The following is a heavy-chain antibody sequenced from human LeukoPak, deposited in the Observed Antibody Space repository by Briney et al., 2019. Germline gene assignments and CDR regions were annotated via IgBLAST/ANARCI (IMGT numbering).Heavy chain of an antibody. CDR2: INPNSGGT. Sequence: SVKVSCKASGYTVTGYYMHWMRKAPGQGHELMGWINPNSGGTNYAKKSQSRVTITRVESINTVYMETSRPVTDDTAVEYYVREEXAXHTLFDHWGQGTLVTVP. CDR1: GYTVTGYY. CDR3: VREEXAXHTLFDH. V-gene: IGHV1-2*02. J-gene: IGHJ4*02.